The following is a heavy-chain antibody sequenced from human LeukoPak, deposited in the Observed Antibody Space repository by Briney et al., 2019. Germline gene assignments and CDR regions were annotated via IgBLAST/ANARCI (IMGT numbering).Heavy chain of an antibody. D-gene: IGHD6-13*01. V-gene: IGHV3-48*04. Sequence: GSLRHSCAASEFTFVRYAMNWVRQAPGKGLEWVSYISSSSFKIGYADSVKGRFTISRDNSKNSLYLQMDSLRVEDTAVYYCVRDPSYGSSWYYYMDVWSKGTTVTVSS. CDR1: EFTFVRYA. CDR3: VRDPSYGSSWYYYMDV. J-gene: IGHJ6*03. CDR2: ISSSSFKI.